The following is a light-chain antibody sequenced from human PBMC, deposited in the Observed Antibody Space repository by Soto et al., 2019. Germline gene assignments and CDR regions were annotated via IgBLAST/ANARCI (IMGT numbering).Light chain of an antibody. CDR1: QSVITNN. CDR3: QQYSNWPPIP. J-gene: IGKJ5*01. CDR2: GAS. Sequence: DIVLTQSPGTLSLSPGERATLSCRASQSVITNNLAWYQQKPAQAPRLLIYGASTRATGIPARFSGSGSGTEFTLTISSLQSEDFAVYYCQQYSNWPPIPFGQGTRLEIK. V-gene: IGKV3D-15*01.